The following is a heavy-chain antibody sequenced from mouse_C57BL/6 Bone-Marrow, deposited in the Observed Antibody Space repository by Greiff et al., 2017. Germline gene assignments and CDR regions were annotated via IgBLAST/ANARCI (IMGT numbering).Heavy chain of an antibody. D-gene: IGHD3-1*01. V-gene: IGHV1-69*01. CDR2: IDPSDSYT. J-gene: IGHJ2*01. CDR3: ARKARRGGYFDY. Sequence: QVQLQQPGAELVMPGASVKLSCKASGYTFTSYWMHWVKQRPGQGLEWIGEIDPSDSYTNYNQKFKGKSTLTVDKSSSTAYMQLSSLTSEDAAVYYCARKARRGGYFDYWGQGTTLTVSS. CDR1: GYTFTSYW.